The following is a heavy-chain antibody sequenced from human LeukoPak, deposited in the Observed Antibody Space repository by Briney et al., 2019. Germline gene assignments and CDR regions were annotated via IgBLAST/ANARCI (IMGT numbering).Heavy chain of an antibody. CDR3: AREGKHITYDSSGPSFDI. CDR1: GGSISSGGYY. V-gene: IGHV4-31*03. CDR2: IYHRGST. Sequence: SETLSLTCTVSGGSISSGGYYWSWIRQHPGKGLEWIGYIYHRGSTYYNPSLKSRVTMSVDTSKNQFSLKLSSVTAADTAVYYCAREGKHITYDSSGPSFDIWGQGTMVTVSS. J-gene: IGHJ3*02. D-gene: IGHD3-22*01.